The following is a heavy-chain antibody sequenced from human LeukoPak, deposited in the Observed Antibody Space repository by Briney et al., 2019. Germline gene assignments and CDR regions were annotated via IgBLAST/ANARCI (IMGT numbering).Heavy chain of an antibody. Sequence: GASVKVSCKASGYTFTSYSINWVRQATGQGLEWMGWMNPNSGNTGYAQKFQGRVTMTRNTSISTAYMELSSLRSEDTAVYYCARAVRQLPYYYYYYYMDVRGKGTTVTVSS. D-gene: IGHD3-10*01. CDR3: ARAVRQLPYYYYYYYMDV. V-gene: IGHV1-8*02. J-gene: IGHJ6*03. CDR2: MNPNSGNT. CDR1: GYTFTSYS.